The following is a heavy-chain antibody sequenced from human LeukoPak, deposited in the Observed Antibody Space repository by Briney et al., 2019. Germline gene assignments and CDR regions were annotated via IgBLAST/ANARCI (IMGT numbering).Heavy chain of an antibody. J-gene: IGHJ4*02. CDR2: FDPEDGTT. CDR1: GYTLTEFS. D-gene: IGHD3-10*01. V-gene: IGHV1-24*01. Sequence: ASVKVSCKVSGYTLTEFSMHWVRQAPGKGLEWMGGFDPEDGTTIYAQKFQGRVTMTEDTSTDTAYMGLSSLTSEDAAIYYCTRGASMNRGIIIYYFDYWGQGTLVTVSS. CDR3: TRGASMNRGIIIYYFDY.